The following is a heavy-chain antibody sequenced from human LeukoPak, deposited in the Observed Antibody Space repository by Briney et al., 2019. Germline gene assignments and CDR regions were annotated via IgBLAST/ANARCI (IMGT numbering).Heavy chain of an antibody. Sequence: PGGSLRLSCAASGFTFSSYGMHWVRQAPGKGLEWVAVIWHDGSNKYYADSVKGRFTISRHNSKNTLHLQMNSLRAEDTAVYYCARASKPYYYDSSGYYPPGAFDIWGQGTMVTVSS. CDR3: ARASKPYYYDSSGYYPPGAFDI. CDR2: IWHDGSNK. V-gene: IGHV3-33*01. CDR1: GFTFSSYG. D-gene: IGHD3-22*01. J-gene: IGHJ3*02.